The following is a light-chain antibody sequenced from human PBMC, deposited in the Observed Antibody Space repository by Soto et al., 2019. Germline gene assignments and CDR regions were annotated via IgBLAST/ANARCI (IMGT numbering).Light chain of an antibody. CDR3: SSYAGRNNVI. Sequence: QSALTQPPSASGSPGQSVTISCTGTSSDVGDYNYVSWYQQHPGKAPKLMIYEVTKRPSGVPDRFSGSKSGNTASLTVSGLRAEDKADYFCSSYAGRNNVIFGGGTKVTVL. V-gene: IGLV2-8*01. CDR1: SSDVGDYNY. J-gene: IGLJ2*01. CDR2: EVT.